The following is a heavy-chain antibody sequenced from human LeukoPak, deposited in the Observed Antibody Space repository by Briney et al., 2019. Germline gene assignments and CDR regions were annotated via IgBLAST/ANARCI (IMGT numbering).Heavy chain of an antibody. V-gene: IGHV3-7*05. CDR1: GFTFSNFW. CDR2: IKQDGNEK. J-gene: IGHJ4*02. CDR3: ARDTTNSYADDYYFDY. Sequence: GGSLRLSCAASGFTFSNFWMSWVRQAPGKGLQWVANIKQDGNEKYYVDSVKGRFTISRDNAKNSLSLQMNSLRAEDTAVYYCARDTTNSYADDYYFDYWGQGTLVTVSS. D-gene: IGHD1-26*01.